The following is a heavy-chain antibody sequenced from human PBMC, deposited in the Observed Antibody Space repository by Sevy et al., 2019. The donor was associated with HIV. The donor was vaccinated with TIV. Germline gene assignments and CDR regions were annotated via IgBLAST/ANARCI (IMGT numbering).Heavy chain of an antibody. CDR2: ISGSSNYI. J-gene: IGHJ4*02. Sequence: GGSLRLSCAASAFTFSSYNMNWVRQAPGKGLEWVSCISGSSNYIYYAESLKVRFIFSRDNAKNTLYLQMNSLRADDTAVYYCARGPPDGSYDYFDYWGQGTLVTVSS. D-gene: IGHD1-26*01. CDR1: AFTFSSYN. V-gene: IGHV3-21*06. CDR3: ARGPPDGSYDYFDY.